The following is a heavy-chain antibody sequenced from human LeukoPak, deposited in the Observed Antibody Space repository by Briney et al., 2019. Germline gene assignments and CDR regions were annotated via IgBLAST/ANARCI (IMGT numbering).Heavy chain of an antibody. V-gene: IGHV4-38-2*02. CDR3: ARASSGSYLGY. CDR1: GYSISSGYY. D-gene: IGHD3-10*01. Sequence: SETLSLTCTVSGYSISSGYYWGWIRQPPGKGLEWIGSIHHSGSTYYNPSLKSRVTISVDMSKNQFSLKLSSVTAADTALYYCARASSGSYLGYWGQGTLVTVSS. J-gene: IGHJ4*02. CDR2: IHHSGST.